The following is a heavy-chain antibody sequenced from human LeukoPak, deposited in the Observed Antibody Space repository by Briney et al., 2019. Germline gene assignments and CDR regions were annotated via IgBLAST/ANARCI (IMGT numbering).Heavy chain of an antibody. D-gene: IGHD2-2*01. V-gene: IGHV3-23*01. J-gene: IGHJ4*02. Sequence: GGSLRLSCAASGFSFSSYWMSWVRQAPGKGLEWVSGVSGSGGNIHYADSVKGRFTISRDNSKNTLYLQMSSLRAEDTAVYYCAASLPNIVVVPATKGPFGYWGQGALVTVSS. CDR2: VSGSGGNI. CDR1: GFSFSSYW. CDR3: AASLPNIVVVPATKGPFGY.